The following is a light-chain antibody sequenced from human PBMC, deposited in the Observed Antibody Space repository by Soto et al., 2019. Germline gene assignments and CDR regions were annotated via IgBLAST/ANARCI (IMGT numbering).Light chain of an antibody. CDR1: QSVSSSY. V-gene: IGKV3-20*01. CDR3: QQYGSSPLT. CDR2: GAS. Sequence: EIVLTQSPGTLSLSPGERATLSCRASQSVSSSYLAWYQQIPGQAPRLLIYGASSRATGIPDRFSGSGSGTDFTLIISTLEPEDFAVYYCQQYGSSPLTFGGGTKVAIK. J-gene: IGKJ4*01.